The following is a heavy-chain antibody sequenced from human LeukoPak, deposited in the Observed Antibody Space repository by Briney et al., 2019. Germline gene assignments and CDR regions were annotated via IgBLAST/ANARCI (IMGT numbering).Heavy chain of an antibody. V-gene: IGHV4-39*07. CDR3: ARVGSGSYYKFDY. D-gene: IGHD3-10*01. CDR2: IYYSGNT. J-gene: IGHJ4*02. Sequence: SETLSLTCTVSGVSISSSNSYWGWIRQPPGKGLEWIGSIYYSGNTYYNASLKSQVSISIDTSKNQFSLKLSSVTAADTAVYYCARVGSGSYYKFDYWGQGTLVTVSS. CDR1: GVSISSSNSY.